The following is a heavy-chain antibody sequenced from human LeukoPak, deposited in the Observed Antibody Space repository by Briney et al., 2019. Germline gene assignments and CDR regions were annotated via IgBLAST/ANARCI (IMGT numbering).Heavy chain of an antibody. D-gene: IGHD3-10*01. Sequence: PGGSLRLSCAASGFPFSSYWMNWVRQAPGKGLEWVANIKQDGSEKYYVDSVKGRFTIPRDNAKNSLYLQMNSLRAEDTAVYYCARDLVNRGSGSYFDYWGQGALVTVSS. CDR3: ARDLVNRGSGSYFDY. CDR1: GFPFSSYW. CDR2: IKQDGSEK. J-gene: IGHJ4*02. V-gene: IGHV3-7*01.